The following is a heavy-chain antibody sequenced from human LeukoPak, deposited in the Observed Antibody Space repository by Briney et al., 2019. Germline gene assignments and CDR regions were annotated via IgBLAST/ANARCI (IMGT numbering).Heavy chain of an antibody. V-gene: IGHV1-69*02. CDR3: ARGIGYCSSTSCRNWFDP. Sequence: SVKVSCKASGGTFSSYTISWVRQAPGQGLEWMGRVIPIHGIANYAQKFQGRVTINADKSTSTAYMELSSLRSEDTAVYYCARGIGYCSSTSCRNWFDPWGQGTLVTVSS. J-gene: IGHJ5*02. CDR2: VIPIHGIA. CDR1: GGTFSSYT. D-gene: IGHD2-2*01.